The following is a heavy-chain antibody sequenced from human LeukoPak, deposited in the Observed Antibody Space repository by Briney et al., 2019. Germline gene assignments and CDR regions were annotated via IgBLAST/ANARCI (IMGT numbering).Heavy chain of an antibody. D-gene: IGHD2-2*01. V-gene: IGHV1-18*01. Sequence: ASVKVSCKASGYTFTRYGISWVRQAPGQGLEGMGWISAYNGNTNYAQKLQGRVTMTTDTSTSTAYVELRSLRSDDTAVYYCARSGVGQLLRFDYWGQGTLVTVSS. CDR3: ARSGVGQLLRFDY. J-gene: IGHJ4*02. CDR1: GYTFTRYG. CDR2: ISAYNGNT.